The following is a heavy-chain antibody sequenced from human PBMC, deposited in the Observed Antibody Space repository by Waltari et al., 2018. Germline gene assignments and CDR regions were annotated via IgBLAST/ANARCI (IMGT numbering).Heavy chain of an antibody. CDR1: GFTFSSYS. CDR2: ISSSSSTI. J-gene: IGHJ4*02. V-gene: IGHV3-48*04. Sequence: EVQLVESGGGLVQPGGSLRLSCAASGFTFSSYSMNWVRQAPGKGLEWVSYISSSSSTIYYADSVKGRFTISRDNAKNSLYLQMNSLRAEDTAVYYCARWYCSSTSCYALDYWGQGTLVTVSS. CDR3: ARWYCSSTSCYALDY. D-gene: IGHD2-2*01.